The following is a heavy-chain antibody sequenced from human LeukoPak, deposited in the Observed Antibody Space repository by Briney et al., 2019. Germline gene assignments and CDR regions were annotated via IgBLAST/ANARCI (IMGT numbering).Heavy chain of an antibody. CDR1: GFTFSSYG. J-gene: IGHJ3*02. Sequence: GGSLRLSCAASGFTFSSYGMHWVRQAPGKGLEWVAVISYDGSNKYYADSVKGRFTISRDNSKNTLYLQMNSLRAEDTAVCYCAKVLLTDAFDIWGQGTMVTVSS. CDR3: AKVLLTDAFDI. CDR2: ISYDGSNK. V-gene: IGHV3-30*18.